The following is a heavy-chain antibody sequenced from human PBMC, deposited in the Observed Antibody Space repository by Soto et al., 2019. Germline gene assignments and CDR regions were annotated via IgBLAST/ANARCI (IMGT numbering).Heavy chain of an antibody. CDR3: ARAGRSSGWFGY. D-gene: IGHD6-19*01. CDR2: INHSGST. CDR1: GGSFSCYY. Sequence: SETLSLTCAVYGGSFSCYYWSWIRQPPGKGLEWIGEINHSGSTNYNPSLKSRVTISVDTSKNQFSLKLSSVTAADTAVYYCARAGRSSGWFGYWGQGTLVTVSS. V-gene: IGHV4-34*01. J-gene: IGHJ5*01.